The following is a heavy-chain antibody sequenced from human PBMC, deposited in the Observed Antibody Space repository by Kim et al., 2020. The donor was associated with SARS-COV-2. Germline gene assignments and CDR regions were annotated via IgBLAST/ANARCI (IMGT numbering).Heavy chain of an antibody. CDR3: ALSNWFDP. Sequence: DGSITSYADSRKGRFTVSRDNVKNTLYLEMNSRRADDTAVYYCALSNWFDPWGPGTLVTVSS. J-gene: IGHJ5*02. CDR2: DGSIT. V-gene: IGHV3-74*01.